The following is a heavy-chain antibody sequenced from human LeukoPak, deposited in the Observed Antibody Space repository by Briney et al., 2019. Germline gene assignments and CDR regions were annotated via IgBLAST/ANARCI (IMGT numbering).Heavy chain of an antibody. V-gene: IGHV3-30*18. D-gene: IGHD3-22*01. CDR2: RSDDGSAQ. J-gene: IGHJ1*01. Sequence: GGSLRLSCIASGFTFNKYGMHWVRQAPGKGLEWVAVRSDDGSAQHYADSVRGRFTISRDNSRNTLSLQMNSLRPEDTAMYFCAKDRDPYSSGTWDSWGQGTLVIVSS. CDR3: AKDRDPYSSGTWDS. CDR1: GFTFNKYG.